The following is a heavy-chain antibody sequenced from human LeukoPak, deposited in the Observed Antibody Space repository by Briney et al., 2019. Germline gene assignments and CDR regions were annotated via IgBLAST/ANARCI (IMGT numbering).Heavy chain of an antibody. J-gene: IGHJ6*02. D-gene: IGHD2-8*01. CDR1: GFTFYDYA. V-gene: IGHV3-9*01. Sequence: GGSLRLSCAASGFTFYDYAMHWVRQAPGQGLEWVSGFSWNSGSIGYADSVKGRFTISRDNTNNSLYLQINSLRAEDTAFYYCAKDRCTNGVCYDGMDVWGQGTTVTVYS. CDR3: AKDRCTNGVCYDGMDV. CDR2: FSWNSGSI.